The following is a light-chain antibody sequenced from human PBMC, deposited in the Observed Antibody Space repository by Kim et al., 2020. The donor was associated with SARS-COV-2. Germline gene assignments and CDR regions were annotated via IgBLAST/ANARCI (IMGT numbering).Light chain of an antibody. CDR3: SSYTSSSTPYV. CDR1: RSAVGGNNY. Sequence: STHITSTETRSAVGGNNYVSWYQHHPGKAPKLMIYDVNNRPSGVSNRFSGSKSGNTASLTISGLQAEDEADYYCSSYTSSSTPYVFGTGTKVTVL. J-gene: IGLJ1*01. CDR2: DVN. V-gene: IGLV2-14*03.